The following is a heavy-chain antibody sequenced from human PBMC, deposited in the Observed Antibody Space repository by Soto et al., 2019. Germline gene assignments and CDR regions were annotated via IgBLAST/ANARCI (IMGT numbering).Heavy chain of an antibody. V-gene: IGHV3-21*01. D-gene: IGHD3-10*01. J-gene: IGHJ6*02. Sequence: EVQLVESGGGLVKPGGSLRLSCAASGFTFSSYSMNWVRQAPGKGLEWVSSISSSISYIYYADSVKGRFTISRDNAKNSLYLQMNSLRAEDTAVYYCARDNYGSGAYGMDVWGQGTTVTVSS. CDR2: ISSSISYI. CDR1: GFTFSSYS. CDR3: ARDNYGSGAYGMDV.